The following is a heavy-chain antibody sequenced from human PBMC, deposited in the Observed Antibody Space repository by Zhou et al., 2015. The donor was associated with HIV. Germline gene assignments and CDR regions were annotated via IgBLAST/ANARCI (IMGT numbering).Heavy chain of an antibody. Sequence: QVQLVQSGAEVKKPGSSVKVSCKASGGTFSSYAISWVRQAPGQGLEWMGGIIPIFGTANYAQKFQGRVTITADESTSTAYMELSSLRSEDTAVYYCARTLGERGGSVAGPVHYYYYMDVWGKGTTVTVSS. CDR2: IIPIFGTA. D-gene: IGHD6-19*01. CDR3: ARTLGERGGSVAGPVHYYYYMDV. J-gene: IGHJ6*03. V-gene: IGHV1-69*01. CDR1: GGTFSSYA.